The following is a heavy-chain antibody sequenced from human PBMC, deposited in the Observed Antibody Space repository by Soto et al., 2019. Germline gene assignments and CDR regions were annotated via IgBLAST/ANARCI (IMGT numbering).Heavy chain of an antibody. CDR1: GFSLSTSGVG. CDR2: IYWDDDK. J-gene: IGHJ4*02. V-gene: IGHV2-5*02. Sequence: SGPTLVKPTQTLTLTCTFSGFSLSTSGVGVGWIRQPPGKALEWLALIYWDDDKRYSPYLKSRLTITKDTSKNQVVLTMTNMDPVDTATYYCANVFSFGIAVAGPTPYFDYWGQGTLVTVSS. CDR3: ANVFSFGIAVAGPTPYFDY. D-gene: IGHD6-19*01.